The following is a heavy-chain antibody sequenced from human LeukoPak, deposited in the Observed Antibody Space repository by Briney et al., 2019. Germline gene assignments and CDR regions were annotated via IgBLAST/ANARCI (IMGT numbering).Heavy chain of an antibody. CDR2: ISGSGGST. Sequence: GGSLRLSCVASGFTFSSYGMSWVRQAPGKGLEWVSAISGSGGSTYYADSVKGRFTISRDNSKNTLYLQMNSLRAEDTAVYYCAKDHRSGPQDYWGQGTLVTVSS. J-gene: IGHJ4*02. V-gene: IGHV3-23*01. CDR3: AKDHRSGPQDY. CDR1: GFTFSSYG.